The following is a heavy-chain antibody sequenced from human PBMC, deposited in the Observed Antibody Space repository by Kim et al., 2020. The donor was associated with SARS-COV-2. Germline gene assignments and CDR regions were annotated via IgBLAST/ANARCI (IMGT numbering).Heavy chain of an antibody. Sequence: GGSLRLSCAASGFTFSSYAMSWVRQAPGKGLEWVSAISGSGGSTYYADSVKGRFTISRDNSKNTLYLQMNSLRAEDTAVYYCAKSFSSSWYGGYYFDYWGQGTLVTVSS. CDR3: AKSFSSSWYGGYYFDY. J-gene: IGHJ4*02. D-gene: IGHD6-13*01. V-gene: IGHV3-23*01. CDR2: ISGSGGST. CDR1: GFTFSSYA.